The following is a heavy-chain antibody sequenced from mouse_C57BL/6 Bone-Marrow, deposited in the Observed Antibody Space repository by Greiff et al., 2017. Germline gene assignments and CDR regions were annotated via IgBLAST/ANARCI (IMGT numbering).Heavy chain of an antibody. CDR3: AKKDYYGRSWYFDV. D-gene: IGHD1-1*01. J-gene: IGHJ1*03. Sequence: VKLQESGPGLVQPSQSLSITCTVSGFSLTSYGVHWVRQSPGKGLEWLGVIWRGGSTDYNAAFMSRLSITKDNSKSQVFFKMNSLQADDTAIYYCAKKDYYGRSWYFDVWGTGTTVTVSS. CDR2: IWRGGST. CDR1: GFSLTSYG. V-gene: IGHV2-5*01.